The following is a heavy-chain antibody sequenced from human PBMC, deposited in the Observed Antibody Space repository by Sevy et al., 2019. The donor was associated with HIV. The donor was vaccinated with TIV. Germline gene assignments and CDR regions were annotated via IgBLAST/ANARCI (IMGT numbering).Heavy chain of an antibody. CDR1: GFTFGDYA. CDR2: LKHKAYGGTL. J-gene: IGHJ4*02. Sequence: SLRLSCTGSGFTFGDYAMSWVRQAPGKGLEWVAFLKHKAYGGTLDYVASVKGRFSISRDDSKSIAHLQMNDLKTEETAIYHCTRWKGAQSISDYWGQGALVTVSS. CDR3: TRWKGAQSISDY. V-gene: IGHV3-49*04. D-gene: IGHD1-1*01.